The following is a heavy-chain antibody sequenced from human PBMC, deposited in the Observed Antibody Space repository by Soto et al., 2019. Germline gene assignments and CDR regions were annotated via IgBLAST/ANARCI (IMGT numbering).Heavy chain of an antibody. Sequence: PSEPLSLPCTVSGGSISSAGYYWSWIRQHPGKGLEWIGYIYYSGSTYYNPSLKSRVTISVDTSKNQFSLKLSSVTAADTAVYYCARDPFRQFDYWGQGTLVTVAS. CDR2: IYYSGST. J-gene: IGHJ4*02. CDR3: ARDPFRQFDY. V-gene: IGHV4-31*03. CDR1: GGSISSAGYY.